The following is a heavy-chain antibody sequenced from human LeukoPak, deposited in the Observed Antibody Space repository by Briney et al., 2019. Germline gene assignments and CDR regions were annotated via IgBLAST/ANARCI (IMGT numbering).Heavy chain of an antibody. Sequence: GGSLRLSCAASGFTFSSYWMSWVRQAPGEGLEWVANIKQDGSEKYYVDSVKGRFTISRDNAKNSLYLQMNSLRAEDTAVYYCARAKEGTYYDFWSGYSSGAGISWFDPWGQGTLVTVSS. CDR2: IKQDGSEK. V-gene: IGHV3-7*01. CDR3: ARAKEGTYYDFWSGYSSGAGISWFDP. J-gene: IGHJ5*02. D-gene: IGHD3-3*01. CDR1: GFTFSSYW.